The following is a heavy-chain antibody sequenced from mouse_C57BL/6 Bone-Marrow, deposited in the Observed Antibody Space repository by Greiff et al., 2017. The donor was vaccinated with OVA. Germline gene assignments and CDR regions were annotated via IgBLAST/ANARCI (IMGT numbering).Heavy chain of an antibody. CDR2: FYPGSGSI. CDR1: GYTFTEYT. V-gene: IGHV1-62-2*01. J-gene: IGHJ2*01. Sequence: QVQLQQSGAELVKPGASVKLSCKASGYTFTEYTIHWVKQRSGQGLEWIGWFYPGSGSIKYNEKFKEKATLTADKSSSTVYMELSRLKSEDSAVYFSARHEVTRVYFDYWGQGTTLTVSS. CDR3: ARHEVTRVYFDY.